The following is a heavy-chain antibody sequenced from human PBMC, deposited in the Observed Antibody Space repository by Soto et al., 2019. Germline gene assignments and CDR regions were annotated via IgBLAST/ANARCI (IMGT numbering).Heavy chain of an antibody. Sequence: ASVKVSCKASGYTFTSYDINWVRQATGQGLEWMGWMNPNSGNTGYAQKFQGRVTMTRNTSISTAYMELSSLRSEDTAVYYCARRRTNYHWFDPWGQGTLVTVSS. J-gene: IGHJ5*02. V-gene: IGHV1-8*01. D-gene: IGHD2-8*01. CDR3: ARRRTNYHWFDP. CDR2: MNPNSGNT. CDR1: GYTFTSYD.